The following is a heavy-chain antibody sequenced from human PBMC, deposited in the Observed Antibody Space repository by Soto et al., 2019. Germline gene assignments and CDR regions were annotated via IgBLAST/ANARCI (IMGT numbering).Heavy chain of an antibody. CDR2: AYYRSKWYN. CDR3: VRLIGNSWLDF. J-gene: IGHJ5*01. V-gene: IGHV6-1*01. CDR1: GDRVSSSSVT. Sequence: PSQTPSPTCAISGDRVSSSSVTWHWIRQSPSRGLEWLGRAYYRSKWYNDYAESVKSRITINPGTSKNQFSLHLNSVTPEDTAVYYCVRLIGNSWLDFWGQGTLVTVSS. D-gene: IGHD1-26*01.